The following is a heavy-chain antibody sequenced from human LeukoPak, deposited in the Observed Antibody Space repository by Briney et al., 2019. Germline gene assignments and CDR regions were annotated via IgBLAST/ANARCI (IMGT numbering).Heavy chain of an antibody. CDR1: GFTFSDYY. Sequence: GGSLRLSCAASGFTFSDYYMSWIRQAPGKGLEWVSYISSSSSYTNYADSVNGRFTISRDNAKNSLYLQMNSLRAEDTAVYYCARGAYYYDSSRSGALDIWGQGTMVTVSP. J-gene: IGHJ3*02. D-gene: IGHD3-22*01. CDR2: ISSSSSYT. CDR3: ARGAYYYDSSRSGALDI. V-gene: IGHV3-11*05.